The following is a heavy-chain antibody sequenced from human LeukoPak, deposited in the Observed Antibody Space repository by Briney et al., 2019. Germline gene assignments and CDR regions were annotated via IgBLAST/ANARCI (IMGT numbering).Heavy chain of an antibody. Sequence: PSETLSLTCAVSRGSISSYYWSWIRQPPGKGLEWIGYIYYSGSTNYNPSLKSRVTISVDTSKNQFSLKLSSVTAADTAVYYCARDPGSLGFDYWGQGTLVTVSS. J-gene: IGHJ4*02. CDR1: RGSISSYY. CDR3: ARDPGSLGFDY. V-gene: IGHV4-59*01. D-gene: IGHD2-15*01. CDR2: IYYSGST.